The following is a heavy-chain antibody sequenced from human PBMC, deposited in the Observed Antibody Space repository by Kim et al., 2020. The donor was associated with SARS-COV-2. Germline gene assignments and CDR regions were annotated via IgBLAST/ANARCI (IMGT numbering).Heavy chain of an antibody. CDR2: IYYSGST. J-gene: IGHJ4*01. CDR3: ARSLGPYSYGYFYY. Sequence: SETLSLTCTVSGGSISSSSYYWGWIRQPPGKGLEWIGSIYYSGSTYYNPSLKSRVTISVDTSKNQFSLKLSSVTAADTAVYYCARSLGPYSYGYFYYWG. D-gene: IGHD5-18*01. V-gene: IGHV4-39*01. CDR1: GGSISSSSYY.